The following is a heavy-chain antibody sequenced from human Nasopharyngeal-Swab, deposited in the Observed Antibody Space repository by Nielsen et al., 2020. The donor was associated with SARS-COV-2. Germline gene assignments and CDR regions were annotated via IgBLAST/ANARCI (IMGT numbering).Heavy chain of an antibody. CDR2: IYYSGST. CDR3: ARATRITIFGVVQAFDI. D-gene: IGHD3-3*01. J-gene: IGHJ3*02. Sequence: WIRQPPGKGLEWIGYIYYSGSTYYNPSLKRRVTISVDTAKNQFSLKLSSVTGADTAVYYCARATRITIFGVVQAFDIWGQGTMVTASS. V-gene: IGHV4-31*02.